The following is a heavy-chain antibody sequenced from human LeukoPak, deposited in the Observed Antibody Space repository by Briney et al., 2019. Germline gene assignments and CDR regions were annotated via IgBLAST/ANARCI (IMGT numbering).Heavy chain of an antibody. Sequence: QPGGSLRLSCAASGFTFSSFEMIWVRQAPGKGLEWVSYISSSGSTIYYADSVKGRFTISRDNAKNSLYVQMNSLRAEDTAVYYCARQPLFPHRFDPWGQGTLVTVSS. J-gene: IGHJ5*02. CDR1: GFTFSSFE. CDR2: ISSSGSTI. V-gene: IGHV3-48*03. D-gene: IGHD6-13*01. CDR3: ARQPLFPHRFDP.